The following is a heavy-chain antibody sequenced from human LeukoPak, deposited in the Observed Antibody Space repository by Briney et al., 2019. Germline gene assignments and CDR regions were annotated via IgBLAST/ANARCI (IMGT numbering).Heavy chain of an antibody. Sequence: SETLSLTCTVSGGSISSYYWSWIRRPPGKGLEWIGYIYYSGSTNYNPSLKSRVTISVDTSKNQFSLKLSSVTAADTAVYYCARDHLAAAGTYYYYGMDVWGQGTTVTVSS. V-gene: IGHV4-59*01. D-gene: IGHD6-13*01. CDR2: IYYSGST. J-gene: IGHJ6*02. CDR1: GGSISSYY. CDR3: ARDHLAAAGTYYYYGMDV.